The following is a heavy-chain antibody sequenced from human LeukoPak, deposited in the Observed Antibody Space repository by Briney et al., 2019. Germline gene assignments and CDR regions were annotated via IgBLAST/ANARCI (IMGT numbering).Heavy chain of an antibody. Sequence: GGSLRLSCAASGFTFSNYVMSWVRQAPGKGPEWVISGSGGSTVYADSVKGRFTISRDNSKNTLYLQMNSLRAEDTALYYCAREAQTTMYYFDYWGQGTLVTVSS. D-gene: IGHD3-10*02. CDR2: ISGSGGST. CDR3: AREAQTTMYYFDY. V-gene: IGHV3-23*01. CDR1: GFTFSNYV. J-gene: IGHJ4*02.